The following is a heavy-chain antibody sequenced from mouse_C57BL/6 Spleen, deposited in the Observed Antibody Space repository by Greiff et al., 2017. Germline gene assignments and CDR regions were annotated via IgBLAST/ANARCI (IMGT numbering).Heavy chain of an antibody. V-gene: IGHV1-69*01. Sequence: QVQLQQPGAELVMPGASVKLSCKASGYTFTSYWMHWVKQRPGQGLEWIGEIDPSDSYTNYNQKLKGKSTLTVDKSSSTAYMQLRSLTSVDSAVYYGARWGVLSTIVTKFYFDYWGKGTTLTVSS. CDR2: IDPSDSYT. J-gene: IGHJ2*01. CDR3: ARWGVLSTIVTKFYFDY. CDR1: GYTFTSYW. D-gene: IGHD2-2*01.